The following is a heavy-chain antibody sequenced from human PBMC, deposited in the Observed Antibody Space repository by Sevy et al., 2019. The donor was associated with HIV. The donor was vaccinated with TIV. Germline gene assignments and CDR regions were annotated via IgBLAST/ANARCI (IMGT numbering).Heavy chain of an antibody. V-gene: IGHV3-7*01. Sequence: GGSLRLSCAASGFTFSTYWMSWVRQAPGKGPEWVANIKQDGTEKFYVDSVKGRFTISRDNAKNSLYLQMNSLRAEDTAVYYCARSGYDPSGYYYGNWFDPWGQGTLVTVSS. J-gene: IGHJ5*02. D-gene: IGHD3-22*01. CDR2: IKQDGTEK. CDR3: ARSGYDPSGYYYGNWFDP. CDR1: GFTFSTYW.